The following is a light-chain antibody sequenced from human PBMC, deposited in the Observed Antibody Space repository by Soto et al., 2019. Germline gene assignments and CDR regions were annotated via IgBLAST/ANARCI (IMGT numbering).Light chain of an antibody. V-gene: IGKV1-17*01. CDR1: QNIGNW. J-gene: IGKJ1*01. Sequence: DIQVTQSPFTLPASVGDRVTITCRASQNIGNWLAWYQQKPGKAPKRLIYVASSLQSGVPSRFSGSGSGTEFTLTISSLQPEDSATYYCLQHHTYPRTFGQGTKVDIK. CDR3: LQHHTYPRT. CDR2: VAS.